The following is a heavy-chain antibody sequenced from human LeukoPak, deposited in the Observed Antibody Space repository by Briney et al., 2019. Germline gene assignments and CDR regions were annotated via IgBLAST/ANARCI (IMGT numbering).Heavy chain of an antibody. D-gene: IGHD1-26*01. CDR2: IRYDGSNK. Sequence: GGSLRLSCAASGFTFSSYGMHWVRQAPGKGLEWVAFIRYDGSNKYYADSVKGRFTISRDNSKNTLYLQMNSLRAEDTAVYYCARTQVGATLFDYWGQGTLVTVSS. CDR1: GFTFSSYG. J-gene: IGHJ4*02. V-gene: IGHV3-30*02. CDR3: ARTQVGATLFDY.